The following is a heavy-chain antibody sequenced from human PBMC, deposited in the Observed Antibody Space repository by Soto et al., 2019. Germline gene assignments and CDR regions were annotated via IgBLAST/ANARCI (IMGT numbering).Heavy chain of an antibody. D-gene: IGHD3-22*01. J-gene: IGHJ4*02. V-gene: IGHV3-23*01. CDR2: ISGSGGST. CDR1: GFTFSSYA. Sequence: GGSLRLSCAASGFTFSSYATSWVRQAPGKGLEWVSAISGSGGSTYYADSVKGRFTISRDNSKNTLYLQMNSLRAEDTAVYYCAKRAKSTYYYDSSGYYSWGQGTLVTVSS. CDR3: AKRAKSTYYYDSSGYYS.